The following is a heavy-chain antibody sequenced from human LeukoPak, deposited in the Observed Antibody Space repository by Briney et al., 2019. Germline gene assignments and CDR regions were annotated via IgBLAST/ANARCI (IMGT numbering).Heavy chain of an antibody. CDR1: GGTFSSYA. J-gene: IGHJ3*02. CDR3: ARCAGDSSGYRDAFDI. D-gene: IGHD3-22*01. CDR2: IIPILGIA. Sequence: GSSVKVSCKASGGTFSSYAISWVRQAPGQGLEWMGGIIPILGIANYAQKFQGRVTITADKSTSTAYMELSSLRSEDTAVYYCARCAGDSSGYRDAFDIWGQGTMVTVSS. V-gene: IGHV1-69*04.